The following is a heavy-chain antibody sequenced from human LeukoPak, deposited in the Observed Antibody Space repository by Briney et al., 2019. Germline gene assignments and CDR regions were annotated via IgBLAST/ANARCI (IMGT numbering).Heavy chain of an antibody. CDR2: IRSKAYGGTT. J-gene: IGHJ6*02. V-gene: IGHV3-49*04. CDR1: GFTFGDYA. CDR3: TRAGANYGGNPLENGMDV. Sequence: GGSLRLSCTGSGFTFGDYAMSWVRQAPGKGLEWVGFIRSKAYGGTTEYAASVKGRFTISRDDSKSIAYLQMNSLKTEDTAVYYCTRAGANYGGNPLENGMDVWGQGTTVTVSS. D-gene: IGHD4-23*01.